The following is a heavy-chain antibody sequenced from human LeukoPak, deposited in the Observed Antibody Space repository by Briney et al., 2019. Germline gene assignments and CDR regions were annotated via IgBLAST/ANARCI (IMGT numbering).Heavy chain of an antibody. CDR1: GGTCSSYA. V-gene: IGHV1-69*05. J-gene: IGHJ4*02. Sequence: ASVKVSCKASGGTCSSYAISWVRHAPGQGLEWMGGIIPIFGTANYAQKFQGRVTITTDESTSTAYLELSSLRSEDTAVYYCAREAGGYYFDYWGQGTLVTVSS. D-gene: IGHD3-10*01. CDR3: AREAGGYYFDY. CDR2: IIPIFGTA.